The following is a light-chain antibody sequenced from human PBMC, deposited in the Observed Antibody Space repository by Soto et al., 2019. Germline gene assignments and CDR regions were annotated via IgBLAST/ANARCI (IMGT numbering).Light chain of an antibody. CDR1: SSNIGSDY. Sequence: QSVLTQPPSASGTPGQRVTISCSGSSSNIGSDYVSWYQQLPGTAPKLLIYRNNQRPSGVPDRFSGSKSGTSASLAISGLRSEDEADYYCAAWDDNLNAYVFGSGTKLTVL. V-gene: IGLV1-47*01. J-gene: IGLJ1*01. CDR3: AAWDDNLNAYV. CDR2: RNN.